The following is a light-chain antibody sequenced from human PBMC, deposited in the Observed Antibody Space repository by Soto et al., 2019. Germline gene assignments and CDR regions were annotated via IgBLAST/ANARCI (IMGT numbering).Light chain of an antibody. J-gene: IGLJ2*01. CDR2: GNS. CDR3: QSYDSGLRGVV. CDR1: SSNIGAGYD. V-gene: IGLV1-40*01. Sequence: QSVLTQPPSVSGAPGQRVTISCTGSSSNIGAGYDVHWYQQLPGTAPKLLIYGNSNRPSGVPDRFSGSKSGTSASLAITGLQAEDESDYDCQSYDSGLRGVVFGGGTQLTVL.